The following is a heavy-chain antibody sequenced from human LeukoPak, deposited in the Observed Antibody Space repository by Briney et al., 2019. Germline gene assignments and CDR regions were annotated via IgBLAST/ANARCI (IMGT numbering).Heavy chain of an antibody. Sequence: SVKVSCKASGGTFSSYTISWVRQAPGQGLEWMGRIIPILGIANYAQKFRGRVTITADKSTSTAYMELSSLRSEDTAVYYCARGADFYYYGMDVWGQGTTVTVSS. CDR3: ARGADFYYYGMDV. J-gene: IGHJ6*02. CDR2: IIPILGIA. V-gene: IGHV1-69*02. CDR1: GGTFSSYT.